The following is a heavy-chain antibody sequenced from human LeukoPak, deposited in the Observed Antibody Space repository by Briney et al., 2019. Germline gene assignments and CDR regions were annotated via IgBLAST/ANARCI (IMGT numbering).Heavy chain of an antibody. CDR1: GFSFSASY. Sequence: GGSLRLSCAASGFSFSASYMTWVRHAPGKGLECVAYIRPDGSSTYYVDSAKGRFTISRDNAKNSVYLQMNSLRVENTALDYCSTEPRLLSYWGQGTLVTVSP. V-gene: IGHV3-7*01. CDR3: STEPRLLSY. J-gene: IGHJ4*02. D-gene: IGHD3-10*01. CDR2: IRPDGSST.